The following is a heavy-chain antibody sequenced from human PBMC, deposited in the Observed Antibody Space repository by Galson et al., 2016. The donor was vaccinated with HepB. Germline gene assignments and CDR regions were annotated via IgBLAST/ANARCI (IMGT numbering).Heavy chain of an antibody. J-gene: IGHJ4*02. CDR3: ARDSPDDYNGYFCLDY. CDR2: ISVSRGNT. V-gene: IGHV1-18*04. CDR1: GYTFSNFG. D-gene: IGHD3-22*01. Sequence: SVKVSCKASGYTFSNFGLSWLRQAPGEGLEWMGWISVSRGNTNYAQKFQGRVTMTTDTSTGTAYMELRSLRSDDTAVYFCARDSPDDYNGYFCLDYWGQGTLVTVSS.